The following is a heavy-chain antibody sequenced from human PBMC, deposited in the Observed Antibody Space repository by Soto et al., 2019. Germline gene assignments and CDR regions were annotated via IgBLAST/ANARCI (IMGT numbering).Heavy chain of an antibody. Sequence: SETLSLTCAVSGHSISSGFYYWGWIRQPPGKGLEWIGSIYHSGSTYYNPSLKSRVTISVDTSKNQFSLKLSSVTAADTAVYYCARGYSSSFPPYFDYWGQGTLVTVSS. D-gene: IGHD6-6*01. V-gene: IGHV4-38-2*01. J-gene: IGHJ4*02. CDR3: ARGYSSSFPPYFDY. CDR1: GHSISSGFY. CDR2: IYHSGST.